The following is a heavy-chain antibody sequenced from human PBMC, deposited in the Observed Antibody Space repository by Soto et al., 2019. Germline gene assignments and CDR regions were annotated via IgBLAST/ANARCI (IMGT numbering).Heavy chain of an antibody. V-gene: IGHV1-2*02. D-gene: IGHD6-13*01. CDR1: GYTFTGYY. J-gene: IGHJ6*02. Sequence: GASVKVSCKASGYTFTGYYMHWVRQAPGQGLEWMGWINPNSGGTNYAQKFQGRVTMTRDTSISTAYMELSRLRSDDTAVYYCARDRSSILYSAYYYYGMDVWGQATT. CDR3: ARDRSSILYSAYYYYGMDV. CDR2: INPNSGGT.